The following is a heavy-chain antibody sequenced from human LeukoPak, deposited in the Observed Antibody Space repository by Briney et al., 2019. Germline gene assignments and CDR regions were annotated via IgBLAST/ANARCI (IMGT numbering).Heavy chain of an antibody. CDR3: ATPRCYPSHVGCREKRTHDYGDLTLDY. Sequence: SVKVSCKASGGTFSSYPISWVRQAPGQGLEWMGRIIPILGIANYAQKFQGRVTITADKSTSTAYMELSSLRSEDTAVYHCATPRCYPSHVGCREKRTHDYGDLTLDYWGQGTLVTVSS. V-gene: IGHV1-69*02. CDR2: IIPILGIA. J-gene: IGHJ4*02. CDR1: GGTFSSYP. D-gene: IGHD4-17*01.